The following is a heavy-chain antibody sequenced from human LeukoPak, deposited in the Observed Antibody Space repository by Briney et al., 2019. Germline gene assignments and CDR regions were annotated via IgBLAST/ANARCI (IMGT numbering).Heavy chain of an antibody. CDR1: GYRFNTYW. J-gene: IGHJ4*02. V-gene: IGHV5-51*01. CDR3: ARHGGGFDL. CDR2: VYPGDSDT. D-gene: IGHD5-12*01. Sequence: GESLKISCKGSGYRFNTYWIAWVRQMPGKGLEWMGIVYPGDSDTRYSPSFEGQVTFSADKSINTAYLQWSSLRASDTAIYYCARHGGGFDLWGQGTLVSVSS.